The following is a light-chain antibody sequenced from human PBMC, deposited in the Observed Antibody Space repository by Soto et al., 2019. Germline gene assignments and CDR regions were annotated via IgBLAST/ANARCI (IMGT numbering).Light chain of an antibody. Sequence: EIVMTQSPATLSVSPGERATLSCRASQSVSSNLAWYQQKPGQAPRLLIYGASTRATGIPTRFSGSGYGTEFTLTISSLQSEDVAVYYCQQDNNWPPFGQGTKGEIK. J-gene: IGKJ1*01. CDR1: QSVSSN. CDR3: QQDNNWPP. V-gene: IGKV3-15*01. CDR2: GAS.